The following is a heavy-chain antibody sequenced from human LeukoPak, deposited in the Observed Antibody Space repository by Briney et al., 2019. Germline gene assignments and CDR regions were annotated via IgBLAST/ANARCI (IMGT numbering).Heavy chain of an antibody. J-gene: IGHJ4*02. CDR3: ARLLNTAMAIDY. V-gene: IGHV4-39*07. CDR1: GGSISSSSYY. CDR2: IYYSGST. Sequence: PSETLSLTCTVSGGSISSSSYYWGWIRQPPGKGLEWIGSIYYSGSTYYNPSLKSRVTISVDTSKNQFSLKLSSVTAADTAVYYCARLLNTAMAIDYWGQGTLVTVSS. D-gene: IGHD5-18*01.